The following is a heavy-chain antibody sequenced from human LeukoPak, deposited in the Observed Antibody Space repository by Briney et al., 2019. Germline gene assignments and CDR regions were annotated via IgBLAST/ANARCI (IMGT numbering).Heavy chain of an antibody. CDR2: ISAYNANT. CDR3: ARDLRPFYYYYYGMDV. CDR1: GYTFTSNG. J-gene: IGHJ6*02. Sequence: ASVKVSCKASGYTFTSNGISWVRQAPAQGLEWVGWISAYNANTNYAQKLQGRVTMPTDTPPSTAYMELRSLRSDDTAVYYCARDLRPFYYYYYGMDVWGQGTTVTVSS. V-gene: IGHV1-18*01. D-gene: IGHD6-25*01.